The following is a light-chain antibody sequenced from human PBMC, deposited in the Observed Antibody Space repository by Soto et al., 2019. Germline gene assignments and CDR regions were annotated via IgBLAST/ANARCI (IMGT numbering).Light chain of an antibody. V-gene: IGKV2D-29*01. CDR2: EVS. CDR1: RILLLGDGKTY. Sequence: DVVMTQTPLSLSVTPGQPASISCNSTRILLLGDGKTYLDWYLQKSGQPPQLLIYEVSNRFSGVPDRFSGSGSGTDFTLKISRVEAEDVGVYYCMQSVQLPITFGQGTRLEIK. J-gene: IGKJ5*01. CDR3: MQSVQLPIT.